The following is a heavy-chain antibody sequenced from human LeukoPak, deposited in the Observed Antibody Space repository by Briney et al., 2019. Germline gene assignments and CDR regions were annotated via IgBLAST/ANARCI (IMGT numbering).Heavy chain of an antibody. CDR3: ARQLTDYGARLVSRTFFDY. Sequence: GGSLRLSCAASGFTFSSYGMHWVRQAPGKGLEWVAFIRYDGSNKYYADSVKGRFTISRDNSKNTLYLQMNSPRAEDTAVYYCARQLTDYGARLVSRTFFDYWGQGTLVTVSS. CDR2: IRYDGSNK. CDR1: GFTFSSYG. J-gene: IGHJ4*02. D-gene: IGHD4-17*01. V-gene: IGHV3-30*02.